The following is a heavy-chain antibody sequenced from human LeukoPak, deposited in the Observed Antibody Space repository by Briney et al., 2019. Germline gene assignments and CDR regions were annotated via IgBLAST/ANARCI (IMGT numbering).Heavy chain of an antibody. V-gene: IGHV1-46*01. Sequence: ASVKVSCKACGYTFTSYYMHWVRQAPGQWLEWMGIINPSARSTTYAQTYQGRVTMTRDTSTSTVYLELSSLTSEDTAVYYCATGPTVTRLDYWGQGTLVTVSS. J-gene: IGHJ4*02. D-gene: IGHD4-17*01. CDR2: INPSARST. CDR1: GYTFTSYY. CDR3: ATGPTVTRLDY.